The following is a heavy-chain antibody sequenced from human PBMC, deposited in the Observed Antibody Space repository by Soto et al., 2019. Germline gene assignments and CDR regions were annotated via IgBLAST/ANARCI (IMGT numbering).Heavy chain of an antibody. CDR3: ARQGYSYGTSYYGMDV. CDR2: IYYSGST. V-gene: IGHV4-39*01. Sequence: ETLSLTCTVYGGSISSSSYYWGWIRQPPGKGLEWIGSIYYSGSTYYNPSLKSRVTISVDTSKNQFSLKLSSVTAADTAVYYCARQGYSYGTSYYGMDVWGQGTTVTVSS. D-gene: IGHD5-18*01. CDR1: GGSISSSSYY. J-gene: IGHJ6*02.